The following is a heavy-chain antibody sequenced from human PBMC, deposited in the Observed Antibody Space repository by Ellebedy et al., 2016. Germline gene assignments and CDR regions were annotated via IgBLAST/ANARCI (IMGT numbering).Heavy chain of an antibody. V-gene: IGHV4-34*01. CDR1: GGSFSGYY. Sequence: SETLSLTCAVYGGSFSGYYWSWIRQPPGKGLEWIGEINHSGSTNYNPSLKSRVTISVDTSKNQFSLKLSSVTAADTAVYYCARESTAMTPDIDYWGQGTLVTVSS. D-gene: IGHD5-18*01. CDR3: ARESTAMTPDIDY. CDR2: INHSGST. J-gene: IGHJ4*02.